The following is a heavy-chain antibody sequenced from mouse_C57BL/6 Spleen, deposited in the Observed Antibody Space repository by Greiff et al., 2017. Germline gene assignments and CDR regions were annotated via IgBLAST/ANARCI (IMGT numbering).Heavy chain of an antibody. J-gene: IGHJ2*01. V-gene: IGHV3-6*01. CDR1: GYSITSGYY. CDR2: ISYDGSN. CDR3: ARDRDDFDY. D-gene: IGHD2-3*01. Sequence: EVKVEESGPGLVKPSQSLSLTCSVTGYSITSGYYWNWIRQFPGNKLEWMGYISYDGSNNYNPSLKNRISITRDTSKNQFFLKLNSVTTEDTATYYCARDRDDFDYWGQGTTLTVSS.